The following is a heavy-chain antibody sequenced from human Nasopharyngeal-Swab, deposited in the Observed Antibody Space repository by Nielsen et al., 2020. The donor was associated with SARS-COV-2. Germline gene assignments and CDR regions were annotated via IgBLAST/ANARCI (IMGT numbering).Heavy chain of an antibody. D-gene: IGHD5-18*01. V-gene: IGHV3-9*01. CDR3: VRGYSYGLRDYFDY. Sequence: GGPLRLSCAASGFTFDDYAMHWVRQAPGKGLEWVSGISWNSGSTGYADSVKGRFTISRDNAKNSLYLQMNSLRAEDTALYYCVRGYSYGLRDYFDYWGQGTLVTVSS. CDR1: GFTFDDYA. CDR2: ISWNSGST. J-gene: IGHJ4*02.